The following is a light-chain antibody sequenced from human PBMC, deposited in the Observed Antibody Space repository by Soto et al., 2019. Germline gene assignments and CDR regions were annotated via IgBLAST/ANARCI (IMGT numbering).Light chain of an antibody. V-gene: IGLV2-14*01. CDR3: SSYTSSSTRVV. J-gene: IGLJ2*01. Sequence: QSALTQPASVSGSPGQSITISCTGTSSDVGGYNYVSWYQQHPGKAPKLMIYDVINRPSGVSNRFSVSKSGNTASLTISGRQADDEADYYCSSYTSSSTRVVFGGGTKLTVL. CDR2: DVI. CDR1: SSDVGGYNY.